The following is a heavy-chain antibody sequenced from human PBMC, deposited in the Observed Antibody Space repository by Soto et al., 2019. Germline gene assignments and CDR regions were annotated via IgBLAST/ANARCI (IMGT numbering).Heavy chain of an antibody. CDR2: ISASGGST. V-gene: IGHV3-23*01. CDR3: ARPDSGWYGVY. D-gene: IGHD6-19*01. CDR1: GFSFNRDD. J-gene: IGHJ4*02. Sequence: GGSLRLSCAASGFSFNRDDMSWVRQAPGKGLEWVSAISASGGSTYYADSVKGRFTISRDNSKNTLYLQMNSLRAEDTAVYYCARPDSGWYGVYWGQGTLVTVSS.